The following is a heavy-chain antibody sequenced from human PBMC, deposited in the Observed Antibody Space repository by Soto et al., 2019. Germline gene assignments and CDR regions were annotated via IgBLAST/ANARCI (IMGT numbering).Heavy chain of an antibody. CDR1: GGTVRNYA. V-gene: IGHV1-69*01. CDR3: ARDEGDDSSGYYDVNY. Sequence: QVHLVQSGAEVKKPGSSVRVSCKSFGGTVRNYAINWVRQARGQGLEWMGGIIPISGTTNYAQKFQDRVTITADESTSTAYMELSRLRSDDTAVYFCARDEGDDSSGYYDVNYWGQGTLVTVSS. D-gene: IGHD3-22*01. J-gene: IGHJ4*02. CDR2: IIPISGTT.